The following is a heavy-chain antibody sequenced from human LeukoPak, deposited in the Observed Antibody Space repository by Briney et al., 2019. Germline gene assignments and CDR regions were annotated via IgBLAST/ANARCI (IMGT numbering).Heavy chain of an antibody. CDR3: ARRYYDTTGYAFDI. J-gene: IGHJ3*02. CDR1: GFTFNTYT. D-gene: IGHD3-22*01. Sequence: TGGSLRLSCVASGFTFNTYTMNWVRQAPGKGLEWISCVGRDGSIHYADSVKGRITISRDNAENSLFLQMNSLRAEDTAIYYCARRYYDTTGYAFDIWGQGTMVTVSS. CDR2: VGRDGSI. V-gene: IGHV3-21*01.